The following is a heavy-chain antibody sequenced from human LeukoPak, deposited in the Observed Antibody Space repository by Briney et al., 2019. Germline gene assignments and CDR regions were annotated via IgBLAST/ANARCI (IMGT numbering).Heavy chain of an antibody. V-gene: IGHV7-4-1*02. D-gene: IGHD6-13*01. Sequence: ASVKVSCKASGYTFTSYAMNWVRQAPGQGLEWMGWINTNTGNPTYAQGFTGRFVFSLDTSVSTAYLQISSLKAEDTAVYYCARDLFEQQLRLNFDYWGQRTLVTVSS. J-gene: IGHJ4*02. CDR2: INTNTGNP. CDR1: GYTFTSYA. CDR3: ARDLFEQQLRLNFDY.